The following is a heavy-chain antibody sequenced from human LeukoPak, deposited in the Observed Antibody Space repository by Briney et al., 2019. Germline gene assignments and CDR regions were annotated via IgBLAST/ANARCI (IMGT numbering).Heavy chain of an antibody. V-gene: IGHV3-30-3*01. CDR3: ARDPRF. CDR2: ISYDGSNK. Sequence: PGGSLRLSCAASGFTFNSYAMHWVRQAPGKGLEWVAVISYDGSNKYYADPVKGRFTISRDNSKNTLYLQTNSLRAEDTAVYYCARDPRFRGQGTLVTVSS. D-gene: IGHD3-16*01. CDR1: GFTFNSYA. J-gene: IGHJ4*02.